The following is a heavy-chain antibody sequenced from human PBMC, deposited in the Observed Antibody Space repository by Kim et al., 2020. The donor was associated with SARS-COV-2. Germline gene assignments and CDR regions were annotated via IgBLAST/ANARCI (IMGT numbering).Heavy chain of an antibody. CDR1: GFTFSSYG. CDR3: ARDLGAVGATTGENY. J-gene: IGHJ4*02. Sequence: GGSLRLSCAASGFTFSSYGMHWVRQAPGKGLEWVAVIWYDGSNKYYADSVKGRFTISRDNSKNTLYLQMNSLRAEDTAVYYCARDLGAVGATTGENYWGQGTLVTVSS. CDR2: IWYDGSNK. V-gene: IGHV3-33*01. D-gene: IGHD1-26*01.